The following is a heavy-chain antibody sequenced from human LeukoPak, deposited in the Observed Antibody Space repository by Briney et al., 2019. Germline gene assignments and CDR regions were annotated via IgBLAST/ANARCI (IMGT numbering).Heavy chain of an antibody. CDR3: VKDSGIRPAWYFDN. J-gene: IGHJ4*02. V-gene: IGHV3-23*01. Sequence: GGSLRLSCAASGFPFSTNAMTWVRQAPGKGLEWVSTLNDASNLIYYADSVKGRFTISRDNSKKTVYLQMNGLRVDDTATSYCVKDSGIRPAWYFDNLGQGTLVTVS. CDR1: GFPFSTNA. D-gene: IGHD1-26*01. CDR2: LNDASNLI.